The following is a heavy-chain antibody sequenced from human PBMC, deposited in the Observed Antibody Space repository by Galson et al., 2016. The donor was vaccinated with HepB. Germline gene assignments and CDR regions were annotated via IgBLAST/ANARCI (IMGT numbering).Heavy chain of an antibody. CDR3: ARALRGMIRFFDWSTHFDS. CDR2: ISGTSTYI. V-gene: IGHV3-21*01. D-gene: IGHD3-9*01. CDR1: GFTFNTYS. Sequence: SLRLSCAASGFTFNTYSMNWVRQAPGKGLEWVSSISGTSTYIYYADSVKGRFTISRDNAKNSLYLQMDNVRAEDTAVYYCARALRGMIRFFDWSTHFDSWGQGTLVTVSS. J-gene: IGHJ4*01.